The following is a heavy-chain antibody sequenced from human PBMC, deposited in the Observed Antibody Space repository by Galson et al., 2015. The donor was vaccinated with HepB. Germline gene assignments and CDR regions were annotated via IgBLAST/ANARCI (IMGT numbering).Heavy chain of an antibody. Sequence: SVKVSCKASGYTFTGYYMHWVRQAPGQGLEWMGWINPNSGGTNYAQKFQGRVTMTRDTSISTAYMELSRLRSDDTAVYYCARDGAGGSGSPYGMDVWGQGTTVTVSS. J-gene: IGHJ6*02. CDR2: INPNSGGT. CDR3: ARDGAGGSGSPYGMDV. CDR1: GYTFTGYY. D-gene: IGHD1-26*01. V-gene: IGHV1-2*02.